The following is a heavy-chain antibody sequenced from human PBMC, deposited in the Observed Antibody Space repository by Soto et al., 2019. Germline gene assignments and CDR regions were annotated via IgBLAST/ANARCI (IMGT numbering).Heavy chain of an antibody. Sequence: EVQLLESGGGLVQPGGSLRLSCAASGFTFDNYAMSWVRQAPGKGLEWVSTISNGGGTTHYADSVKGRFTISRDNSKNTVYVQMNGLRDEDTAVYYCARDDGYCSGGSCYFRYYFDYWGQGALVTVSS. D-gene: IGHD2-15*01. J-gene: IGHJ4*02. CDR3: ARDDGYCSGGSCYFRYYFDY. V-gene: IGHV3-23*01. CDR2: ISNGGGTT. CDR1: GFTFDNYA.